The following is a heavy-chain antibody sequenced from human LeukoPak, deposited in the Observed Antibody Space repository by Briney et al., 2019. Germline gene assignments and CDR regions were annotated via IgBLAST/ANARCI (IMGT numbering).Heavy chain of an antibody. D-gene: IGHD6-19*01. CDR3: AKEGGIAVAGLNDRDY. J-gene: IGHJ4*02. CDR1: GFSFSNYA. V-gene: IGHV3-23*01. CDR2: ISKGGGRT. Sequence: PGGSLRLSCAASGFSFSNYAMFWVRQAPGKGLEWVSAISKGGGRTFYADSVKGRFTISRDNSKNTLYLHMNSLRAEDTAVYYCAKEGGIAVAGLNDRDYWGQGTLVTVSS.